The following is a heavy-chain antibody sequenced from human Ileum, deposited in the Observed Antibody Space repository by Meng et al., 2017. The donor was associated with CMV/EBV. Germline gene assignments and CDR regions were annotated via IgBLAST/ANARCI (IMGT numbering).Heavy chain of an antibody. CDR2: INQDGSIE. V-gene: IGHV3-7*01. Sequence: GGSLRLSCTASGSTFSPFWMSWVRQAPGKGLEWVANINQDGSIENYVESVKGRFTISRDNARNSVSLQMNSLRADDTAVYYCATSSSAPGNDWGQGTLVTVSS. CDR1: GSTFSPFW. J-gene: IGHJ4*02. D-gene: IGHD1-26*01. CDR3: ATSSSAPGND.